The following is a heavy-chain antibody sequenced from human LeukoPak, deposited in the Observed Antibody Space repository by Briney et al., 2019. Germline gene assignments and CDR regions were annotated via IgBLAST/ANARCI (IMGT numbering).Heavy chain of an antibody. CDR1: GFTFTNYA. J-gene: IGHJ4*02. Sequence: GGSLRLSCAASGFTFTNYAMSWVRQAPGKGLEWVSAISARGDNTYYADSVKGRFSISRDNSQNTQYLQMNSLRAENTAIYYCAKAYHYGAGSSFDYWGQGILVTVSS. V-gene: IGHV3-23*01. D-gene: IGHD3-10*01. CDR2: ISARGDNT. CDR3: AKAYHYGAGSSFDY.